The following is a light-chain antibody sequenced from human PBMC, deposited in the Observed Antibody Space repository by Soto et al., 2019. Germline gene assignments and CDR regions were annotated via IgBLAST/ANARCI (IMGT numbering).Light chain of an antibody. J-gene: IGKJ1*01. CDR1: QSVTSS. CDR2: DAS. CDR3: QQRSDWSWT. V-gene: IGKV3-11*01. Sequence: EIVLTQSPATLSLSPGERATLSCRASQSVTSSLAWYQQKPGQAPRLLIYDASNRATGIPARFSGSRSGTDFTLTIGSLEPEDFAVYYCQQRSDWSWTFGQGTKVEIK.